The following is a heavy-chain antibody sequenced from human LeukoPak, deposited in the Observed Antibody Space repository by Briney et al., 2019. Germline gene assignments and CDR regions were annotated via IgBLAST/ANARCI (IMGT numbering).Heavy chain of an antibody. CDR2: INPNSGGT. Sequence: GASMKVSCKASGYTFTGYYMHWVRQAPGQGLEWMGWINPNSGGTNYAQKFQGRVTMTRDTSISTAYMELSRLRSDDTAVYYCAREKIVGVNNWFDPWAREPWSPSPQ. V-gene: IGHV1-2*02. CDR3: AREKIVGVNNWFDP. J-gene: IGHJ5*02. CDR1: GYTFTGYY. D-gene: IGHD1-26*01.